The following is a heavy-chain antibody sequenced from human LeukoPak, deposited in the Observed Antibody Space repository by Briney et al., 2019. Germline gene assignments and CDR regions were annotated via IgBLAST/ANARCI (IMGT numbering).Heavy chain of an antibody. V-gene: IGHV3-7*01. CDR3: AREWYEYGGDSGGY. J-gene: IGHJ4*02. CDR1: GLSISGHW. Sequence: GESLRLSCAASGLSISGHWMAWVRQAPGKGLEWVAGIKEDGREAQYVDSVKGRFTISRDNAENSLYLQMASPRAEDTATYYCAREWYEYGGDSGGYWGQGTLVTVSS. CDR2: IKEDGREA. D-gene: IGHD4-23*01.